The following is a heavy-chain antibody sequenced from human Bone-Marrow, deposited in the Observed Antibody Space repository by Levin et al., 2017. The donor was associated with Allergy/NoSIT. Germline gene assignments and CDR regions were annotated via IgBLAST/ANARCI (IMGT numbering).Heavy chain of an antibody. CDR2: IKSEANGGTT. CDR1: GFSFSNAW. V-gene: IGHV3-15*01. J-gene: IGHJ4*02. D-gene: IGHD3-10*01. Sequence: GGSLRLSCAASGFSFSNAWMNWVRQAPGKGLEWVGRIKSEANGGTTDYAAPVKGRFTISRDDSRNTLFLRMNRLKTEDTAVYYCTTDLPLLGGSDYWGQGTLVTVSS. CDR3: TTDLPLLGGSDY.